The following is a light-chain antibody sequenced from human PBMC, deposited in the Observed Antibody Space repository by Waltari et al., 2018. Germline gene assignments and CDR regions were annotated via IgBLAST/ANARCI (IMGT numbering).Light chain of an antibody. CDR2: DAS. CDR1: IRYVGGHNY. Sequence: QSALTQPASVSGSPGQSITISCPGTIRYVGGHNYVSWYQQQPGKAPKLLIYDASNRPSGVSNRFSGSKSGNTASLTISGLQAEDEADYYCSSYTSSSTRVFGTGTKVTVL. CDR3: SSYTSSSTRV. V-gene: IGLV2-14*03. J-gene: IGLJ1*01.